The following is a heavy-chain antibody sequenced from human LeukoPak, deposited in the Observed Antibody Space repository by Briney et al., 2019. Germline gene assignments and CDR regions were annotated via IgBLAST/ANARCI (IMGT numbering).Heavy chain of an antibody. CDR2: VSPYNVNA. V-gene: IGHV1-18*01. D-gene: IGHD2-15*01. Sequence: ASVKVSCKASGYTFTSNAISWVRQAPGQGLEWMGWVSPYNVNANYAQRLQGRVTMTTDTSTSTAYMGLRSLRSDDTAVYYCARARGGYVDYWGQGTLVTVSS. CDR3: ARARGGYVDY. J-gene: IGHJ4*02. CDR1: GYTFTSNA.